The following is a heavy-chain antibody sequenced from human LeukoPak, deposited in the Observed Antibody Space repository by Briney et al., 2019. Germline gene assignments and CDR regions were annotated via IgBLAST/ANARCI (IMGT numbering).Heavy chain of an antibody. V-gene: IGHV3-11*01. CDR2: ISSTSSTI. J-gene: IGHJ4*02. Sequence: GGSLGLSCAASGFTFSDYYMSWIRQAPGKGLEWVSYISSTSSTIYYADSVKGRFTISRDNAKNSLYLQMNSLRAEDTAVYYCARCWGGTYYNVDHWGQGTLVTVSS. CDR1: GFTFSDYY. D-gene: IGHD1-26*01. CDR3: ARCWGGTYYNVDH.